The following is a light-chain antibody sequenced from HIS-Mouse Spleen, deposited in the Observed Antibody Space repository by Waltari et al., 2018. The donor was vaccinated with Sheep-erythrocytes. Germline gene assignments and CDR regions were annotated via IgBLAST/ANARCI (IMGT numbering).Light chain of an antibody. CDR2: DVS. Sequence: QSALTQPRSVSGSPGQSVTISCTGTRSAVGGYNYVSGYQQHPGKAPKLMIYDVSKRPSGVPDRFSGSKSGNTASLTISGLQAEDEADYYCCSYAGSYNHVFATGTKVTVL. J-gene: IGLJ1*01. CDR3: CSYAGSYNHV. V-gene: IGLV2-11*01. CDR1: RSAVGGYNY.